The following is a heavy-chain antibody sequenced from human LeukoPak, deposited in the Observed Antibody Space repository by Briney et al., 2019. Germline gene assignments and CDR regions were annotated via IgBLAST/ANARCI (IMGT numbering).Heavy chain of an antibody. CDR1: GGSISSYY. CDR2: IYYSGST. D-gene: IGHD3-10*01. CDR3: AGPSPVYYDFDY. V-gene: IGHV4-59*08. Sequence: SETLSLTCTVSGGSISSYYWSWIRQPPGKGLEWIGYIYYSGSTNYNPSLKSRVTISVDTSMNQFSLKLSSVTAADTAVYYCAGPSPVYYDFDYWGQGTLVTVSS. J-gene: IGHJ4*02.